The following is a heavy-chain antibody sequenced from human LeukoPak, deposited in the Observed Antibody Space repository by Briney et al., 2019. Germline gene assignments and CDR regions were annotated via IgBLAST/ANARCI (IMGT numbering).Heavy chain of an antibody. Sequence: GGSLRLSCAASGFTFSTYWMHWVRQAPGKGLVWVSRIKSDGSSTSYADSVKGRFTISRDNARNTLFLQMNSLRAEDTAVYYCARYYYDSSRGAYWGQGTLVTVSS. V-gene: IGHV3-74*01. D-gene: IGHD3-22*01. CDR2: IKSDGSST. J-gene: IGHJ4*02. CDR1: GFTFSTYW. CDR3: ARYYYDSSRGAY.